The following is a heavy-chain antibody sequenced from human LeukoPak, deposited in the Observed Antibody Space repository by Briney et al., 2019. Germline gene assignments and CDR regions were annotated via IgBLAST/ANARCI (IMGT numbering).Heavy chain of an antibody. Sequence: ASVKVSCKASGYTFTGYYMHWVRQAPGQGLEWMGWINPNSGGTNYAQKFQGWVTMTRDTSISTAYMELSSLRSEDTAVYYCARKAMVRGVSRNWFDPWGQGTLVTVSS. V-gene: IGHV1-2*04. CDR3: ARKAMVRGVSRNWFDP. CDR2: INPNSGGT. J-gene: IGHJ5*02. CDR1: GYTFTGYY. D-gene: IGHD3-10*01.